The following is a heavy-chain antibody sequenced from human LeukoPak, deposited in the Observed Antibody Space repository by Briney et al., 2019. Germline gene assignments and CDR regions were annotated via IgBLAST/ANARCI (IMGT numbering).Heavy chain of an antibody. D-gene: IGHD2-21*02. Sequence: GGSLRLSCAASGFTFTNYWMHWVRQAPGKGLVWVSRMDSGGSSTTYADSVKGRFTISRDNAKNSLYLQMNSLRVEDTAMYYCARDGLRRPPTPYCGGDCPLDYWGQGTLVSVSS. CDR3: ARDGLRRPPTPYCGGDCPLDY. J-gene: IGHJ4*02. V-gene: IGHV3-74*03. CDR2: MDSGGSST. CDR1: GFTFTNYW.